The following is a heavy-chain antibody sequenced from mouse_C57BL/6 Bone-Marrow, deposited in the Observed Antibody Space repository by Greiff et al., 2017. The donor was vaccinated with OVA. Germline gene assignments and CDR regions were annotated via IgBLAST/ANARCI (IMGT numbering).Heavy chain of an antibody. V-gene: IGHV1-5*01. J-gene: IGHJ4*01. D-gene: IGHD1-1*01. CDR1: GYTFTSYR. Sequence: VQLQQSGTVLARPGASVKMSCKTSGYTFTSYRMHWVNQRPGKGLEWIGAIYPGNSDTSYNQKLKGKAKLTAVTSASAAYMELSSLTNEDSAVYFCTRSVLPAMDYWGQGTSVTVSS. CDR3: TRSVLPAMDY. CDR2: IYPGNSDT.